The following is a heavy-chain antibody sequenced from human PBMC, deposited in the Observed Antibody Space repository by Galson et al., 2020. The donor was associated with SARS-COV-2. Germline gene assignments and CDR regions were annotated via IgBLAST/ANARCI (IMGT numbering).Heavy chain of an antibody. V-gene: IGHV4-34*01. CDR1: GGSFSDYS. CDR3: ARGGSRPIMAFDYYYFYMDV. Sequence: SETLSLTCAVYGGSFSDYSWTWVRQPPGKGLEWIGEISHSGSTNYGPSLKSRVFMSVDTSKNQFSLKLRSVTAADTAVYYCARGGSRPIMAFDYYYFYMDVWGKGTTVTVSS. D-gene: IGHD3-10*01. CDR2: ISHSGST. J-gene: IGHJ6*03.